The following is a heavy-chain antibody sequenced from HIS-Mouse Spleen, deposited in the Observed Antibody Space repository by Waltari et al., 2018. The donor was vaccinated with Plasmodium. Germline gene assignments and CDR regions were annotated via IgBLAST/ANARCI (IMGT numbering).Heavy chain of an antibody. CDR1: GGSIRSRSYY. D-gene: IGHD3-3*01. V-gene: IGHV4-39*07. Sequence: QLQLQESGPGLVKPSATLSLTCPVSGGSIRSRSYYWCWTRPPPGKGLEWIGSIYYSGTTYYNPSLKSRVTISVDTSKNQFSLKLSSVTAADTAVYYCARDRTADQKGPLEWLPFDYWGQGTLVTISS. CDR2: IYYSGTT. J-gene: IGHJ4*02. CDR3: ARDRTADQKGPLEWLPFDY.